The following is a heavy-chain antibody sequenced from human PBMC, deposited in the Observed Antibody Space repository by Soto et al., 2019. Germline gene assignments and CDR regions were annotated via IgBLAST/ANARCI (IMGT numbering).Heavy chain of an antibody. J-gene: IGHJ5*02. CDR3: APAELGGYVRWFDP. Sequence: GGSLRLSCAASGFTFSSYSMNWVRQAPGKGLEWVSYISSSSSTIYYADSVKGRFTISRDNAKSSLYLQMNSLRDEDTAVYYCAPAELGGYVRWFDPWGQGTLVTVS. V-gene: IGHV3-48*02. CDR1: GFTFSSYS. D-gene: IGHD5-12*01. CDR2: ISSSSSTI.